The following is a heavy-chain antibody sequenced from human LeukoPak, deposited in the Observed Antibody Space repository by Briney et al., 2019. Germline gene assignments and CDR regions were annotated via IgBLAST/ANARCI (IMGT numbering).Heavy chain of an antibody. J-gene: IGHJ4*02. CDR1: GFTFSSYW. V-gene: IGHV3-74*01. Sequence: GGSLRLSCAASGFTFSSYWMHWVRQAPGKGLVWVSRINSDGSSTSYADSVKGRFTISRDNAKNTLYLQMNSLRAEDTAVYYCARGSWNYGGPNIIDYWGQGTLDTVSS. CDR3: ARGSWNYGGPNIIDY. D-gene: IGHD1-7*01. CDR2: INSDGSST.